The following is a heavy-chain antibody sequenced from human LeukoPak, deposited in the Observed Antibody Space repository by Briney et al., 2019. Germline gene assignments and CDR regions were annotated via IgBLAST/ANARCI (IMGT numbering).Heavy chain of an antibody. CDR2: IRSSGDST. J-gene: IGHJ4*02. CDR1: GFTFSNYG. CDR3: AREYSSSWYDY. D-gene: IGHD6-13*01. Sequence: GGSLRLSCAASGFTFSNYGMSWVRQAPGKGLGWVSSIRSSGDSTYYADSVKGRFTISRDNAKNSLYLQMNSLRAEDTAVYYCAREYSSSWYDYWGQGTLVTVSS. V-gene: IGHV3-23*01.